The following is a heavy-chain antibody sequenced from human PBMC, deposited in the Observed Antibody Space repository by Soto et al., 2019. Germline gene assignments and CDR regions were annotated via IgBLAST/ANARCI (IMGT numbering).Heavy chain of an antibody. Sequence: PSETLSLTCTVSGGSISSGDHYWSWIRQSPGKGQEWIGNIWYRGNTFYDPSIKNRLTISVETSKNQFSLKLCSVTAVYTAVYYCVRVSPSTTITIFCFWGQGILVIVSS. V-gene: IGHV4-30-4*01. CDR1: GGSISSGDHY. J-gene: IGHJ4*02. CDR3: VRVSPSTTITIFCF. CDR2: IWYRGNT. D-gene: IGHD4-4*01.